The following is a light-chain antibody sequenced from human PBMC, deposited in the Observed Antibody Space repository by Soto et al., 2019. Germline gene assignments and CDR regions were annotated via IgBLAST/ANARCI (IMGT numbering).Light chain of an antibody. CDR1: QSLVHSDGNTY. CDR3: MEGTHWPPYT. V-gene: IGKV2-30*02. J-gene: IGKJ2*01. Sequence: DVVMTQSPLSLPVTLGQPASISCRSSQSLVHSDGNTYVNWFQQRPGQSPRRLIYKVSNRDSGVPDRFSGSGSGTDCTLKISMVEAEDVGVYYCMEGTHWPPYTFGQGTKLESK. CDR2: KVS.